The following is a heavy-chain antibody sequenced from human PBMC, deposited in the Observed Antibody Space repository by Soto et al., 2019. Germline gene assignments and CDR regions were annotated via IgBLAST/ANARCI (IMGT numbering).Heavy chain of an antibody. V-gene: IGHV6-1*01. D-gene: IGHD1-1*01. Sequence: QSLSLNCAISVDSVSRNSGAWNWIRQSQSVGLQCVGRTYYRSKWYIEYAPSVKSRTTINPDTSKNQLALQLKSVTTDDSVVYYCARGNWNVQGDLYGFHXWGQGIMVTVS. CDR3: ARGNWNVQGDLYGFHX. CDR2: TYYRSKWYI. J-gene: IGHJ6*02. CDR1: VDSVSRNSGA.